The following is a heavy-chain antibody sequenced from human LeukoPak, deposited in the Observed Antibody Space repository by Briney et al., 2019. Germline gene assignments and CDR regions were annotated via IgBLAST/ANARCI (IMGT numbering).Heavy chain of an antibody. J-gene: IGHJ4*02. Sequence: PGGSLRLSCAASGFTFDDYAMHWVRQAPGKGLEWVSGISWNSGSIGYADSVKGRFTISRDNAKNSLYLQMNSLRAEDTALYYCAKDNGLGARGLLWFGELTPHPFDYWGQGTLVTVSS. D-gene: IGHD3-10*01. CDR1: GFTFDDYA. CDR3: AKDNGLGARGLLWFGELTPHPFDY. V-gene: IGHV3-9*01. CDR2: ISWNSGSI.